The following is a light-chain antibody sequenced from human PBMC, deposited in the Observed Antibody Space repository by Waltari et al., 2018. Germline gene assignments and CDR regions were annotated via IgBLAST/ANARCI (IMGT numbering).Light chain of an antibody. CDR3: CSYAGSIFV. Sequence: QSALTQPASVSGSPGQSITISCTGTSNDVGSYNLVSWYQQHPGKAPKLIIYDANKRPSGISKRLSGSKSGNTASLTISGLEAEDEAEYYCCSYAGSIFVFGTGTKVTVL. J-gene: IGLJ1*01. CDR2: DAN. CDR1: SNDVGSYNL. V-gene: IGLV2-23*01.